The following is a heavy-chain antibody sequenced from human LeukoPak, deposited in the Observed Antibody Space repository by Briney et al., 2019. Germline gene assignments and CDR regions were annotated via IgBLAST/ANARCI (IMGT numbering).Heavy chain of an antibody. Sequence: SETLSLTCTVSGGSVSSYYWSWIRQPAGKGLEWIGRMYSSGSTNYNPSLKRRVTMSVDTSKNQFSLKLSSVTAADTAVYYCARYSSGSYAFDIWGQGTMVTVSS. CDR1: GGSVSSYY. J-gene: IGHJ3*02. CDR2: MYSSGST. D-gene: IGHD1-26*01. V-gene: IGHV4-4*07. CDR3: ARYSSGSYAFDI.